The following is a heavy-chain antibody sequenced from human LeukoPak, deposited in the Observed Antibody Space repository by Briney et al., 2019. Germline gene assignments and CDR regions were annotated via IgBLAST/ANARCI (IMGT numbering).Heavy chain of an antibody. J-gene: IGHJ4*02. CDR1: GFTFSGST. Sequence: PPGGSLRLSCAASGFTFSGSTMSWVRQAPGKGLEWVSGISGNGGTTRHADSVKGRFTISRDNSKNTLYLQMNSLRAEDTAVYYCAKDRGIVVVPTLFDYWGQGTLVTVSS. CDR3: AKDRGIVVVPTLFDY. CDR2: ISGNGGTT. V-gene: IGHV3-23*01. D-gene: IGHD2-2*01.